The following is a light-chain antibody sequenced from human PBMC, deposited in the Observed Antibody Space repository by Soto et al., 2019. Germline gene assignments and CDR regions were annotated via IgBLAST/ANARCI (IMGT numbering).Light chain of an antibody. V-gene: IGKV1-39*01. CDR1: QSISSY. Sequence: DIQMTQSPSSLSASVGDRVTITCRASQSISSYLNWYQQKPGKAPKLLIYAASSLQSGVPSRFSGSGSGTDFTLTISSLQPEDFATYYCQQSYSTPQPCGQGTKVEIK. CDR2: AAS. J-gene: IGKJ1*01. CDR3: QQSYSTPQP.